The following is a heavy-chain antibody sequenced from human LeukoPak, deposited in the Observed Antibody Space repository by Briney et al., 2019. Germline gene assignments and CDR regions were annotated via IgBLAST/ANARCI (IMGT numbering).Heavy chain of an antibody. CDR1: GYTFTGYY. D-gene: IGHD3-10*01. CDR2: INPNSGGT. V-gene: IGHV1-2*02. J-gene: IGHJ4*02. Sequence: ASVKVSCKASGYTFTGYYMHWVRQAPGQGLEWMGWINPNSGGTNYAQKFQGRVTMSRDTPISTAYRELSRMRSDDTAVYYCARDRLDGSGSYYILWGQGTLVTVSS. CDR3: ARDRLDGSGSYYIL.